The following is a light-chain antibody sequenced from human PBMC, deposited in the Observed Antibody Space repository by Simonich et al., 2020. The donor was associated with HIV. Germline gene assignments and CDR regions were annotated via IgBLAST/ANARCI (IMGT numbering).Light chain of an antibody. J-gene: IGKJ1*01. CDR1: QSVSSSY. V-gene: IGKV3-20*01. CDR2: GAS. CDR3: QQYGSSRT. Sequence: EIVLTQSPGTLSLSPGERATLTCRARQSVSSSYLAWYQQKPGQAPRLLIYGASSMATGIPDRFSGSGSGTDFTLTISRLEPEDFAVYYCQQYGSSRTFGQGTKVEIK.